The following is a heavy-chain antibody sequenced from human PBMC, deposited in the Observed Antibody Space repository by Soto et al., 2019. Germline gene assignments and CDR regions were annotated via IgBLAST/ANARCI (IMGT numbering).Heavy chain of an antibody. CDR2: IYYSGST. CDR3: ARDYSSGWYDYYYYGMDV. J-gene: IGHJ6*02. V-gene: IGHV4-61*01. CDR1: GGSVSSGSYY. Sequence: SETLSLTCTVPGGSVSSGSYYWSWIRQPPGKGLEWIGYIYYSGSTNYNPSLKSRVTISVDTSKNQFSLKLSSVTAADTAVYYCARDYSSGWYDYYYYGMDVWGQGTTVTVSS. D-gene: IGHD6-19*01.